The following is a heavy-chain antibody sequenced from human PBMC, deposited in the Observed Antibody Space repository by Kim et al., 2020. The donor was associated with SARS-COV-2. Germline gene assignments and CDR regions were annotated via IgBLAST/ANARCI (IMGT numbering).Heavy chain of an antibody. J-gene: IGHJ3*02. V-gene: IGHV4-39*01. Sequence: TYYTTSLKSRVTISVDTSKNQFSLELSSVTAADTAAYYCAKSTGWNAFDIWGQGTMVTVSS. D-gene: IGHD1-1*01. CDR3: AKSTGWNAFDI. CDR2: T.